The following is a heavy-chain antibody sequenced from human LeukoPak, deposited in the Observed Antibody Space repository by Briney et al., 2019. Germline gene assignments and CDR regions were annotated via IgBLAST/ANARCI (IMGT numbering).Heavy chain of an antibody. J-gene: IGHJ4*02. V-gene: IGHV1-2*02. CDR2: INPNSGGT. CDR3: ARGAAARITIFGVVIRDY. CDR1: GYTFTGYY. Sequence: ASVKVSCKASGYTFTGYYMHWVRQARGQGLEWMGWINPNSGGTNYAQKFQGRVTMTRDTSISTAYMELSRLRSDDTAVYYCARGAAARITIFGVVIRDYWGQGTLVTVSS. D-gene: IGHD3-3*01.